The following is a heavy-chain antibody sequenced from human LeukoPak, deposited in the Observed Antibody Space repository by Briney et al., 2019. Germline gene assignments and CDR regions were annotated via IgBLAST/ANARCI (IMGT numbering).Heavy chain of an antibody. CDR2: IYYSGST. CDR1: GGSISSYY. CDR3: ARTIRFPGNYMDV. Sequence: PPETLSHTFTVSGGSISSYYWSWIRQPPGKGLEWIGYIYYSGSTNYNPSLKSRVTISVDTSKNQFSLKLSSVTAADTAVYYCARTIRFPGNYMDVWGKGTSLTVSS. V-gene: IGHV4-59*01. J-gene: IGHJ6*03. D-gene: IGHD3-3*01.